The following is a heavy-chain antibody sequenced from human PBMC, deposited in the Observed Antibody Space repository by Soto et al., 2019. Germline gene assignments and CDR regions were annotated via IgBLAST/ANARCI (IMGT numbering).Heavy chain of an antibody. J-gene: IGHJ4*02. CDR3: ARESEDLTSNFDY. CDR1: GFTFTRYS. V-gene: IGHV3-21*06. CDR2: ISSTTNYI. Sequence: PGGSLRLSCAASGFTFTRYSMNWVRQAPGKGLEWVSSISSTTNYIYYGDSMTGRLTISRDNAKNSLYLEMNSRRAEDTAVYYCARESEDLTSNFDYWGQGTLVTVSS.